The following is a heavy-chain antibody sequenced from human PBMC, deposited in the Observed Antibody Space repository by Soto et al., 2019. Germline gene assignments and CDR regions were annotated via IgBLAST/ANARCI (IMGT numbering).Heavy chain of an antibody. CDR3: VREGVGGSYSQH. D-gene: IGHD6-19*01. V-gene: IGHV3-48*02. CDR2: IRSTGINT. Sequence: ESGGGLVQAGGSLRISCGVSGFTFSTFSMNWVRQAPGKGLEWISYIRSTGINTYYADSVKGRFTISRDNAKNSLYLQMDSLRDEDTAVYYCVREGVGGSYSQHWGQGTLVTVSS. CDR1: GFTFSTFS. J-gene: IGHJ1*01.